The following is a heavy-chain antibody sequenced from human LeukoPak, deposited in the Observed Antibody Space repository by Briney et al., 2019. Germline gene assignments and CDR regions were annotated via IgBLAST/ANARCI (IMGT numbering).Heavy chain of an antibody. V-gene: IGHV4-34*01. CDR3: ARGLGFIQYSSGWSS. Sequence: TSETLSLTCAVYGGSFSGYHWSWIRQPPGKGLEWIGEINHSGSTNYNPSLKSRVTISVDTSKNQFSLKLSSVPAADTAVYYCARGLGFIQYSSGWSSWGQGTLVTVSS. J-gene: IGHJ4*02. D-gene: IGHD6-19*01. CDR2: INHSGST. CDR1: GGSFSGYH.